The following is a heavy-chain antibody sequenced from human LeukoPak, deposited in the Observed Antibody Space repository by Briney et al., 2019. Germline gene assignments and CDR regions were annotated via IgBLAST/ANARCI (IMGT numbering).Heavy chain of an antibody. CDR1: GGSISSSSYY. D-gene: IGHD3-10*01. J-gene: IGHJ6*02. CDR3: ARPREAMVRGVMYGMDV. V-gene: IGHV4-39*07. Sequence: SETLSLTCTVSGGSISSSSYYWGWIRQPPGKGLEWIGEINHSGSTNYNPSLKSRVTISVDTSKNQFSLKLSSVTAADTAVYYCARPREAMVRGVMYGMDVWGQGTTVTVSS. CDR2: INHSGST.